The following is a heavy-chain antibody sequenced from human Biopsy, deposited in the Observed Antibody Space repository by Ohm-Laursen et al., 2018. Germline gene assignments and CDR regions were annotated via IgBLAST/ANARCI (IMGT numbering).Heavy chain of an antibody. CDR2: NIPILGTG. CDR3: ATKLTGYFHH. J-gene: IGHJ1*01. D-gene: IGHD3-9*01. CDR1: DSTFPSFG. Sequence: GSSVKVSCKTSDSTFPSFGVNWVRQAPGQGLEWLGGNIPILGTGNYAQKFQDRVTVAADTSTSTATMELRSLRSDDTAVYYCATKLTGYFHHWGQGTLVIVSS. V-gene: IGHV1-69*06.